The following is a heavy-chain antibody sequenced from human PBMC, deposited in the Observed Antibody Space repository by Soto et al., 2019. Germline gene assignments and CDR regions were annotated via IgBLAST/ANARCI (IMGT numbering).Heavy chain of an antibody. CDR2: IYDSGST. CDR3: ARGPSGDKVDY. Sequence: QVLLQESGPGLVKPSQTLSPTCTVSGGSISSGDYNWSWIRQSPGKGLEWIGHIYDSGSTYNNPSLQSRVTISVDTSKNQFSLNLSSVTAADTAVYYCARGPSGDKVDYWGQGTLVTVSS. CDR1: GGSISSGDYN. J-gene: IGHJ4*02. V-gene: IGHV4-30-4*01. D-gene: IGHD7-27*01.